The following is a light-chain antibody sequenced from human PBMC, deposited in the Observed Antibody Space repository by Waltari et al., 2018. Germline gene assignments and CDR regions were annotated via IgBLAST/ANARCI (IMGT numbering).Light chain of an antibody. CDR2: EVT. V-gene: IGLV2-23*02. Sequence: QSGLAQPASASGSPGQSITITCTGPSSDVGNNNLVSWYQQRPGKAPRLLIYEVTKRAPGTSDRFSASKSGNTASLSISGLQAQEDEADYYCCSYVGLGTYVFGTGTKVTV. CDR3: CSYVGLGTYV. J-gene: IGLJ1*01. CDR1: SSDVGNNNL.